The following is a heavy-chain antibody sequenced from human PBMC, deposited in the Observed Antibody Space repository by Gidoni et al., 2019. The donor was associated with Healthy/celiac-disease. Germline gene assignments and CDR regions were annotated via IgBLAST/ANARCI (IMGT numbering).Heavy chain of an antibody. CDR3: ARDGGAVAGRDGDDFDY. CDR1: GFPFSSYS. D-gene: IGHD6-19*01. V-gene: IGHV3-21*01. Sequence: EVQLVESGGGLVKPGGSLRLYCAASGFPFSSYSMNWVRQAPGKGLEWVSSISSSSSYIYYADTVKGRFTISRDNAKNSLYLQRNSVRAEDTAVYYCARDGGAVAGRDGDDFDYWGQGTLVTVSS. J-gene: IGHJ4*02. CDR2: ISSSSSYI.